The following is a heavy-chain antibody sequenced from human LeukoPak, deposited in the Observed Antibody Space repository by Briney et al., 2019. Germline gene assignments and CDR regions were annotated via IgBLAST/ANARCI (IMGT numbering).Heavy chain of an antibody. D-gene: IGHD2-2*01. CDR3: ARGPPCSSTSCVYYYYYYMDV. CDR1: GGTFSSYT. CDR2: IIPILGIA. V-gene: IGHV1-69*02. Sequence: ASVKVSCKASGGTFSSYTISWVRQAPGQGLEWMGRIIPILGIANYAQKSQGRVTITADKSTSTAYMELSSLRSEDTAVYYCARGPPCSSTSCVYYYYYYMDVWGKGTTVTVSS. J-gene: IGHJ6*03.